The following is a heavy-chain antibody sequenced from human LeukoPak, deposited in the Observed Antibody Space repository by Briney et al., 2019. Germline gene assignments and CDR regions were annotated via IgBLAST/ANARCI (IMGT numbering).Heavy chain of an antibody. V-gene: IGHV4-4*02. J-gene: IGHJ4*02. CDR1: GDSINSLDL. CDR3: AGLVGRYSSGLYYYYFDY. D-gene: IGHD3-22*01. CDR2: MYLSGTT. Sequence: SETLSLTCTASGDSINSLDLWSWVRQPPGKGLEWIGEMYLSGTTHSNPSVKSRVTISIDKSKNQFFLNLSSVTAADTAVYYCAGLVGRYSSGLYYYYFDYWGQGTLVTVFS.